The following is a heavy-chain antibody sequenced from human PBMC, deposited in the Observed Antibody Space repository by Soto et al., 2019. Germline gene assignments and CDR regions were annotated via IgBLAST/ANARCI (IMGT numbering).Heavy chain of an antibody. CDR1: GYTFTGYY. V-gene: IGHV1-2*02. Sequence: ASVNVSCKCSGYTFTGYYIHWVRQAPGQGLEWMGWINPNSGGTNYAQKFQGRVTMTRDTSISTAYMELSRLRSDDTAVYYCARGEVVAATPGWFDPWGQGTLVTVSS. J-gene: IGHJ5*02. CDR3: ARGEVVAATPGWFDP. D-gene: IGHD2-15*01. CDR2: INPNSGGT.